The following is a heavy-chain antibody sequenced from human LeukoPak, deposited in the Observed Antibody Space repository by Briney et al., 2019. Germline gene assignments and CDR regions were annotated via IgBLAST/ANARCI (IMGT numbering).Heavy chain of an antibody. CDR3: ARDLGFGDYGMDV. V-gene: IGHV3-53*01. CDR1: WLPVSSNY. CDR2: IYINGST. J-gene: IGHJ6*04. D-gene: IGHD3-10*01. Sequence: GGSLRLFCAASWLPVSSNYMSWVRQDPGEGLEWVSLIYINGSTYYADSVKGRFTISRDNSKNTLYLQMNSLRAEDTALYYCARDLGFGDYGMDVWGKGTTVTVSS.